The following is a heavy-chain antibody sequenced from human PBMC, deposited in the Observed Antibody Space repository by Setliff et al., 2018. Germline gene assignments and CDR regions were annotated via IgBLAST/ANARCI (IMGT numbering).Heavy chain of an antibody. CDR1: GGSISSGSDY. CDR3: ARAISGWYSAHYYYMDV. V-gene: IGHV4-61*09. J-gene: IGHJ6*03. Sequence: SETLSLTCSVSGGSISSGSDYWTWIRQPAGKALEWIGHIYTSGSTNYNPSLKSRVTISVDASKNQLSLNLRSVTAADTAVYYCARAISGWYSAHYYYMDVWGKGTTVTVSS. D-gene: IGHD6-19*01. CDR2: IYTSGST.